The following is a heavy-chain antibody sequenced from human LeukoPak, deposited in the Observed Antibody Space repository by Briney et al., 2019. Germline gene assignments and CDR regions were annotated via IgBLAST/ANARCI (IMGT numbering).Heavy chain of an antibody. D-gene: IGHD2-2*01. V-gene: IGHV1-2*02. CDR3: ARDGVVVPAALDY. CDR1: GYTFTGYY. Sequence: GASVKVSCKASGYTFTGYYIHWVRQAPGQGLEWMGWINPNSGGTSFAQKFQGRVTMTRDTSISTAYMELGRLTSDDTAVYYCARDGVVVPAALDYWGQGTLVTVSS. CDR2: INPNSGGT. J-gene: IGHJ4*02.